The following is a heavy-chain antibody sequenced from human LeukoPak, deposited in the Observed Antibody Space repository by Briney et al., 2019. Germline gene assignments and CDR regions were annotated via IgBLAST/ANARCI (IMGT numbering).Heavy chain of an antibody. D-gene: IGHD3-10*01. CDR2: IGVGGRPT. Sequence: PGGSLRLSCAASGFSFSHYSMTWARQASGKGLEWISYIGVGGRPTNYVDSVKARFTISRDDAQNSLYLQMNSLRAEDTAVYYCAKNTWKSSDSGRGRMDVWGQGTTVTVSS. J-gene: IGHJ6*02. CDR1: GFSFSHYS. CDR3: AKNTWKSSDSGRGRMDV. V-gene: IGHV3-48*01.